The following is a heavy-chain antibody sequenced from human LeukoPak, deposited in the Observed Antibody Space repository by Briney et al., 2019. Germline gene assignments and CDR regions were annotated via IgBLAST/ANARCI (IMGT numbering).Heavy chain of an antibody. J-gene: IGHJ4*02. CDR2: IYPGDSDT. D-gene: IGHD3-10*01. CDR3: ARPNTMVRGVMYYFDY. Sequence: GESLKISCKGSGYSFTSYWIGWVRQMPGKGLEWMGIIYPGDSDTRYSPSFQGQVTISADKSISTAYLQWSSLKASDTATYYCARPNTMVRGVMYYFDYWGQGTLVTVSS. CDR1: GYSFTSYW. V-gene: IGHV5-51*01.